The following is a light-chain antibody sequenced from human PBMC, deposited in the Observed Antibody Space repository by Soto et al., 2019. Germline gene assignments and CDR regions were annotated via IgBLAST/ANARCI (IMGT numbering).Light chain of an antibody. Sequence: QSVLTQPPSASGTPGQRVTISCSGSYSNFGSNIVNWYQHFPGTAPKLLIYNNNKRPSGVPDRFSASKSGTSVSLAISGLQSEDEAIYYCASWDDSLNDVLFGGGTKRPS. V-gene: IGLV1-44*01. CDR3: ASWDDSLNDVL. J-gene: IGLJ2*01. CDR2: NNN. CDR1: YSNFGSNI.